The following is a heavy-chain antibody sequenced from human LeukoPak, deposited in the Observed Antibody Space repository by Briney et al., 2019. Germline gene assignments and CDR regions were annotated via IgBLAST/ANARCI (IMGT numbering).Heavy chain of an antibody. CDR3: ARAQTMFWEFDGFDI. J-gene: IGHJ3*02. D-gene: IGHD3-10*02. CDR1: RFTFSSYS. Sequence: GSLRLSCAASRFTFSSYSMNWVRQARGKGLEWVATMTRSSTKYYADSVKGRFTISRDNAKNSVYLQMNSLRDEDTAVYSCARAQTMFWEFDGFDIWGRGTKVTVSS. CDR2: MTRSSTK. V-gene: IGHV3-69-1*01.